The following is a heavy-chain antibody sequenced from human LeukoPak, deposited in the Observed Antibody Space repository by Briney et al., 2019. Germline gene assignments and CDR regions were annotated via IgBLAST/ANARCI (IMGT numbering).Heavy chain of an antibody. D-gene: IGHD3-3*01. CDR3: AKDIRFGAVIDHYYGMDV. CDR1: GYTFTGYY. Sequence: ASVKVSCKASGYTFTGYYMHWVRLAPGQGLEWMGRINPYSGGTNYAQKFQGRVTMTRDTSISTAYMELSRLRSDDTAVYYCAKDIRFGAVIDHYYGMDVWGQGTTVTVSS. V-gene: IGHV1-2*06. CDR2: INPYSGGT. J-gene: IGHJ6*02.